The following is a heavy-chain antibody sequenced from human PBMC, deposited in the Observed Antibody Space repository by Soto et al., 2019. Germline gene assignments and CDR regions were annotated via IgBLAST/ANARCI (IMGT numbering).Heavy chain of an antibody. CDR3: AKGGLKFDY. D-gene: IGHD2-21*02. Sequence: EVPLMESGGGLVQPGGSLRLSCAASGFSFNSYDMSWVRQAPGKGLEWVSTISGNGGRTTHADSVKGRFTISRDNSRNTLYFQMNSLRAEDTALYYCAKGGLKFDYWGQGTLVTVSS. J-gene: IGHJ4*02. CDR1: GFSFNSYD. V-gene: IGHV3-23*01. CDR2: ISGNGGRT.